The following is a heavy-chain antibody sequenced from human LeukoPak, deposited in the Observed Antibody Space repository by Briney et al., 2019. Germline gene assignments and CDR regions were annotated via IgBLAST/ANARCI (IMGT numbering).Heavy chain of an antibody. CDR1: GDSVSSNSVT. D-gene: IGHD2-2*01. Sequence: SQTLSLTCAISGDSVSSNSVTWNWIRQSPSRGLEWLGRTYYRSTWYNDYAVLVRGRITVNPDTSKNQFSLHLNSVTPEDTAVYYCARRLTQYDCFDPWGQGILVTVSS. J-gene: IGHJ5*02. CDR2: TYYRSTWYN. V-gene: IGHV6-1*01. CDR3: ARRLTQYDCFDP.